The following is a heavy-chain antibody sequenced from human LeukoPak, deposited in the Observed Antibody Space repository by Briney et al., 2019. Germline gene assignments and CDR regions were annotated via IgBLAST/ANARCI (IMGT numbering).Heavy chain of an antibody. D-gene: IGHD2-2*01. Sequence: SETLSLTCAVSGGNFSGYYWTWIRQLPGKGLEWIGEINHRGITNYNPSLKSRVTISVDTSRNQFSLKLNSVTAADTAVYYCARPLGYCSTSRCPQSWFDPWGQGTLVTVSS. CDR3: ARPLGYCSTSRCPQSWFDP. CDR2: INHRGIT. J-gene: IGHJ5*02. CDR1: GGNFSGYY. V-gene: IGHV4-34*01.